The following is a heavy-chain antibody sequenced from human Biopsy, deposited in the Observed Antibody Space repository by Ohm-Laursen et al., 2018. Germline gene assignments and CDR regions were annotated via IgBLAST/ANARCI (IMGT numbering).Heavy chain of an antibody. Sequence: SETLSLTCTVSGGSISGSSWSWIRQAPGRGLEWVGYISYSGSTSNNPSLKSRITISVDPSKNQISLKVTSVTAADTAVYYCAKHGSGWTGDDALHIWGQGTMVTVSS. CDR3: AKHGSGWTGDDALHI. CDR2: ISYSGST. D-gene: IGHD6-19*01. V-gene: IGHV4-59*08. CDR1: GGSISGSS. J-gene: IGHJ3*02.